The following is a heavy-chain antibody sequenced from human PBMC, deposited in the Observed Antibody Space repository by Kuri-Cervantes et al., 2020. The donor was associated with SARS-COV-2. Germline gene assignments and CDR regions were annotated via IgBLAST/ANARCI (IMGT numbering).Heavy chain of an antibody. J-gene: IGHJ4*02. Sequence: GSLRLSCAVSGYSISSGYYWGWIRQPPGKGLEWIGSIYHSGSTYYNPSLKSRVTISVDTSKNQFSLKLSSVTAADTAVYYCALNTHSTRVTGGFDYWGQGTLVTVSS. CDR3: ALNTHSTRVTGGFDY. D-gene: IGHD6-13*01. CDR1: GYSISSGYY. V-gene: IGHV4-38-2*01. CDR2: IYHSGST.